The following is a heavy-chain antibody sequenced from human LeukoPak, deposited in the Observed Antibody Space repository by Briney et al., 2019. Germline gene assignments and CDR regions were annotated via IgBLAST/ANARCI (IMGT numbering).Heavy chain of an antibody. J-gene: IGHJ3*02. CDR1: GFTFSDYY. D-gene: IGHD6-19*01. Sequence: PGGSLRLSCAASGFTFSDYYMSWIRQAPGKGLEWVSYISSSSSYTNYADSVKGRFTISRDNAKNSLYLQMNSLRAEDTAVYYCARVGRMRIAVAGARAFDIWGRGTMVTVSS. CDR2: ISSSSSYT. CDR3: ARVGRMRIAVAGARAFDI. V-gene: IGHV3-11*06.